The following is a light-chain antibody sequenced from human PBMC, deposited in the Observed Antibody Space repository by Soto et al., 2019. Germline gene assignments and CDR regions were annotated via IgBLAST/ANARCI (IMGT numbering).Light chain of an antibody. CDR1: QGISHA. Sequence: DIQMTQSPSSLSASVGYRVTITCRASQGISHALAWYQQKPGKVPKLLIYAASTLQSGVPSRLSGSGSGTDFTLTISSLQPEDVATYYCQKYNGAPLTFGGGTKVEIK. J-gene: IGKJ4*01. CDR3: QKYNGAPLT. CDR2: AAS. V-gene: IGKV1-27*01.